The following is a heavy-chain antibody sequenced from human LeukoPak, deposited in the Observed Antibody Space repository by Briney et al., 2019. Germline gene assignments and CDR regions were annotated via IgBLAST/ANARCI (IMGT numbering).Heavy chain of an antibody. D-gene: IGHD6-6*01. CDR1: GASISSHY. CDR3: ARDVGSSIAALNAFDI. J-gene: IGHJ3*02. Sequence: PSETLSLTCTVSGASISSHYWSWIRQPAGKGLEWIGRIYTSGSTNYNPSLKSRVTMSVDTSKNQFSLKLSSVTAADTAVYYCARDVGSSIAALNAFDIWGQGTMVTVSS. V-gene: IGHV4-4*07. CDR2: IYTSGST.